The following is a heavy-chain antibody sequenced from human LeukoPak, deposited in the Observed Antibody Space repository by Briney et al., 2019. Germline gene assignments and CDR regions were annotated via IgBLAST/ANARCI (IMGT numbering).Heavy chain of an antibody. D-gene: IGHD2-15*01. CDR3: ARGTPDYPRKDLFDV. Sequence: GGSLRLSCAASGYTFSSYSINWVRQAPGKGLEWVSSISTTSMHIYYADLVKGRFTISRDNAQNSLFLQMSSLRAEDTAMYYCARGTPDYPRKDLFDVWGQGTMVTVSS. CDR1: GYTFSSYS. J-gene: IGHJ3*01. CDR2: ISTTSMHI. V-gene: IGHV3-21*01.